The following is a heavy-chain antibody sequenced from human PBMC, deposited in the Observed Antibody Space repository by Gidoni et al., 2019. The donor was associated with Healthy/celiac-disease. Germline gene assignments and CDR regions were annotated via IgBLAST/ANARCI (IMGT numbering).Heavy chain of an antibody. Sequence: QLQLQESGSGLVKPSQTLSLTCAVSGGSISSGGYSWSWIRQPPGKGLEWIGYIYHSGSTYYNPSLKSRVTISVDRSKNQFSLKLSSVTAADTAVYYCARVYYDSSGYQGYNWFDPWGQGTLVTVSS. CDR1: GGSISSGGYS. CDR3: ARVYYDSSGYQGYNWFDP. V-gene: IGHV4-30-2*01. CDR2: IYHSGST. J-gene: IGHJ5*02. D-gene: IGHD3-22*01.